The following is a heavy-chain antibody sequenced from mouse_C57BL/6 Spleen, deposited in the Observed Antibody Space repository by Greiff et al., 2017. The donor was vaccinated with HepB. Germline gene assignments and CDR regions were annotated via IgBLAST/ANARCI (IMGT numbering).Heavy chain of an antibody. CDR1: GYTFTDYY. J-gene: IGHJ3*01. Sequence: EVQLQQSGPELVKPGASVKISCKASGYTFTDYYMNWVKQSHGKSLEWIGDINPNNGGTSYNQKFKGKATLTVDKSSSTAYMEIRSLTSEDSAVYYCARERAWFAYWGQGTLVTVSA. CDR3: ARERAWFAY. V-gene: IGHV1-26*01. CDR2: INPNNGGT.